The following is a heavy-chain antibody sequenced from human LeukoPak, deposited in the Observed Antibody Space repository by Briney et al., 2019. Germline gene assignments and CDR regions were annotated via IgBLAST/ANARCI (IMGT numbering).Heavy chain of an antibody. CDR3: ARWYCSSAYCYYDY. CDR2: VYDGGTT. V-gene: IGHV3-53*01. CDR1: GFTVSNSY. J-gene: IGHJ4*02. Sequence: GGSLRLSCAASGFTVSNSYLSWVRQAPGKGLEWVSFVYDGGTTVYADSVKGRFTISRDNSKNTLYLEMNSLRAEDTAVYYCARWYCSSAYCYYDYWGQGTLVTVSS. D-gene: IGHD2-2*01.